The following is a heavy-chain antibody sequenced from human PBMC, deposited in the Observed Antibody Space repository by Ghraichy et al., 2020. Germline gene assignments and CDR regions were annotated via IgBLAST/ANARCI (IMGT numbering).Heavy chain of an antibody. Sequence: SETLSLTCAVYGGSFSGYYWSWIRQPPGKGLEWIGEINHSGSTNYNPSLKSRVTISVDTSKNQFSLKLSSVTAADTAVYYCASTPLPPNTTGTTLVGYYFDYWGQGTLVTVSS. CDR1: GGSFSGYY. D-gene: IGHD1-1*01. CDR3: ASTPLPPNTTGTTLVGYYFDY. CDR2: INHSGST. V-gene: IGHV4-34*01. J-gene: IGHJ4*02.